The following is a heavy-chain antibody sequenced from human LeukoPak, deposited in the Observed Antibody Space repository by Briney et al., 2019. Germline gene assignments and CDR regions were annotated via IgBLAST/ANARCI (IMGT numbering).Heavy chain of an antibody. CDR2: IYSGGST. Sequence: GGSLRLSCAASGFTFSSYGMHWVRQAPGKGLEWVSVIYSGGSTYYADSVKGRFTISRDNSKNTLYLQMNSLRAEDTAVYYRARETYYYDSSGYGSAFDIWGQGTMVTVSS. V-gene: IGHV3-53*01. CDR3: ARETYYYDSSGYGSAFDI. CDR1: GFTFSSYG. D-gene: IGHD3-22*01. J-gene: IGHJ3*02.